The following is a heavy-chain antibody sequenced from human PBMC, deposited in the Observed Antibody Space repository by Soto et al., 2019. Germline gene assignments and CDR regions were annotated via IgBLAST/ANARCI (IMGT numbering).Heavy chain of an antibody. D-gene: IGHD5-12*01. J-gene: IGHJ4*02. CDR3: ARQGWVATINFDY. CDR1: GGSISSSSYY. V-gene: IGHV4-39*01. Sequence: ETLSLTCTVSGGSISSSSYYWGWIRQPPGKGLEWIGSIYYSGSTYYNPSLKSRVTISVDTSKNQFSLKLSSVTAADTAVYYCARQGWVATINFDYWGQGTLVTVSS. CDR2: IYYSGST.